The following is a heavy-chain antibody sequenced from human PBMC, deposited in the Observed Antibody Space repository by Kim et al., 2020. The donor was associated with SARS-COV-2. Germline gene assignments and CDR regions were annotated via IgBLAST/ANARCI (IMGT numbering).Heavy chain of an antibody. V-gene: IGHV3-48*03. D-gene: IGHD6-13*01. CDR3: ASRAYSN. Sequence: GGSLRLSCAASGFTFSSYEMNWVRQAPGKGLEWVSYISSSGSTIYYADSVKGRFTITRDNAKNSQYLHMNSLRAEDTAVYYCASRAYSNWCQGTLVTVTS. CDR2: ISSSGSTI. J-gene: IGHJ1*01. CDR1: GFTFSSYE.